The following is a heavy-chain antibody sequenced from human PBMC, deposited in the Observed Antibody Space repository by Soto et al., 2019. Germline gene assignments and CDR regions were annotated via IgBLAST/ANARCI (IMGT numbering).Heavy chain of an antibody. CDR1: GFTFRSYA. V-gene: IGHV3-23*01. CDR3: AKDRNSDFWSGYFSGREYFDY. CDR2: ISGGGGST. J-gene: IGHJ4*02. Sequence: EEQLLESGGGLVQPGGYLRLSCEASGFTFRSYAMSWVRQAPGKGLEWVSAISGGGGSTYYADSVKGRFTISRDNSRNTLYLQMNSRRAEDKAVYYCAKDRNSDFWSGYFSGREYFDYWGQGTLVTVSS. D-gene: IGHD3-3*01.